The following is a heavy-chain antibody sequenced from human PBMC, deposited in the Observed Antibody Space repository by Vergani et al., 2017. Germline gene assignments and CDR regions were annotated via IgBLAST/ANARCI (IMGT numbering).Heavy chain of an antibody. CDR2: ISGSGGST. CDR3: AKDHMVRGAPLYYFDY. J-gene: IGHJ4*02. Sequence: EVQLVESGGGLIHPGGSLRLSCEGSGFSFSGYWMHWVRQSPEKGLEWVSAISGSGGSTYYADSVKGRFTISRDNSKNTLYLQMNSLRAEDTAVYYCAKDHMVRGAPLYYFDYWGQGTLVTVSS. CDR1: GFSFSGYW. V-gene: IGHV3-23*04. D-gene: IGHD3-10*01.